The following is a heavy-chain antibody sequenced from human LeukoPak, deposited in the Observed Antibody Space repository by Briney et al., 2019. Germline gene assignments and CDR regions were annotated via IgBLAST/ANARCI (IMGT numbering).Heavy chain of an antibody. V-gene: IGHV1-2*02. CDR3: ARAHPRIAVAGIRGYFDY. CDR1: GYTFTGYY. CDR2: INPNSGGT. Sequence: ASVKVSCKASGYTFTGYYMHWVRQAPGQGLEWMGWINPNSGGTNYAQKFQGRVTMTRDTSISTAYMELSRLRSDDTAVYYCARAHPRIAVAGIRGYFDYRGQGTLVTVSS. J-gene: IGHJ4*02. D-gene: IGHD6-19*01.